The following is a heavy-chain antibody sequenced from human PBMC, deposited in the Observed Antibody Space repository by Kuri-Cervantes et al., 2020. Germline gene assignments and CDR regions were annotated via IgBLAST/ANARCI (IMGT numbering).Heavy chain of an antibody. V-gene: IGHV3-53*01. CDR3: ARWASDAFDI. J-gene: IGHJ3*02. Sequence: GGSLRLSCVASGFTVRRNYMSWVRQAPGKGLEWVSVIYSGGSTYYADSVKGRFTISRDNSKNTLYLQMNSLRAEDTAVYYCARWASDAFDIWGQGTMVTVSS. CDR2: IYSGGST. CDR1: GFTVRRNY.